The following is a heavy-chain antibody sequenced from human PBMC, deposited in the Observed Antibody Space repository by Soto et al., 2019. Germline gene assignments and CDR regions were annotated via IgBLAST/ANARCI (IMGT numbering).Heavy chain of an antibody. V-gene: IGHV4-31*03. CDR3: AREAAVEGMDV. J-gene: IGHJ6*02. CDR1: GDSISSDGYY. D-gene: IGHD2-15*01. CDR2: IYHSGNT. Sequence: QVQLQESGPGLVKPSQTLSLTCTVSGDSISSDGYYWSWIRQHPGKGLEWIGYIYHSGNTYYNPSLKSRVTISADTSKYQVSLKVSSVTAADTAVYYCAREAAVEGMDVWGQGTTVTVS.